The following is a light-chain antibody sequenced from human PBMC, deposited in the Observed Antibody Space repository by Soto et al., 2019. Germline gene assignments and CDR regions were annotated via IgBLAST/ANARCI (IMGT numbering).Light chain of an antibody. CDR3: TSYRNTDIGV. Sequence: QSALTQPASVSGSPGQSITISCTGTSSDVGGYNYVSWYQQHPGKAPKLLIYDVYNRPSGVSNRFSGSKSGNTASLTISELQAEDEDDYYCTSYRNTDIGVFGGGTQLTVL. CDR2: DVY. CDR1: SSDVGGYNY. V-gene: IGLV2-14*01. J-gene: IGLJ3*02.